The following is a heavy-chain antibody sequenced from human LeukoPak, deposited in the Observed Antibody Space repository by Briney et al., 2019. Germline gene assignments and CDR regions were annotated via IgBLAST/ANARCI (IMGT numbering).Heavy chain of an antibody. J-gene: IGHJ6*03. CDR1: GFTFNVYS. CDR2: ITRNSNDI. CDR3: ARTQVFPYYMDV. V-gene: IGHV3-21*05. D-gene: IGHD2/OR15-2a*01. Sequence: PGGSLRLSCAASGFTFNVYSMSWVRQAPGKGLEWVSYITRNSNDIYYADSVKGRFTISRDNAKNSLYLQMNSLRAEDTAVYYCARTQVFPYYMDVWGKGTTVTVSS.